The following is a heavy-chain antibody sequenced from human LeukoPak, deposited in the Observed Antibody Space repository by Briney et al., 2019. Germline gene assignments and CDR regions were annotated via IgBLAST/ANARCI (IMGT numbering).Heavy chain of an antibody. J-gene: IGHJ5*02. CDR3: AKHQYYYDSSGDNWFDP. CDR1: GFTFSNYA. Sequence: PGGSLRLSCAASGFTFSNYAMSWVRQAPAKGLEWVSALSSSGGDTFYADSVKGRFTISRDNSKNTLYLQMNSLRAEDTAVYYCAKHQYYYDSSGDNWFDPWGQGTLVTVSS. V-gene: IGHV3-23*01. D-gene: IGHD3-22*01. CDR2: LSSSGGDT.